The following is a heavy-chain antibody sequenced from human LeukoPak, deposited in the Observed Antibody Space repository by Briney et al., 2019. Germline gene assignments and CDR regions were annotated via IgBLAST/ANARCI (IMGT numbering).Heavy chain of an antibody. Sequence: SETLPLTCTVSGGSISSSGYYWGWIRQPPGKGLEWIASIYYSGSTYYNPSLKSRVTISVDTSKNQFSLKLSSATAADTAVYYCARTIAARPGYFDYWGQGTLVTVSS. J-gene: IGHJ4*02. V-gene: IGHV4-39*01. CDR3: ARTIAARPGYFDY. CDR1: GGSISSSGYY. D-gene: IGHD6-6*01. CDR2: IYYSGST.